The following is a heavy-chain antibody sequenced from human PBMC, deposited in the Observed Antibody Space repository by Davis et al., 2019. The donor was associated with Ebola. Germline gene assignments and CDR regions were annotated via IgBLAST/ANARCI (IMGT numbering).Heavy chain of an antibody. Sequence: AASVKVSCKASGDTFTKFAVHWVRQAPGQRLEWMGWVHGGNGNTKYSQKFQGRVTITRDTSASTAYMELSSLRSDDTAVYFCARGGITMMVVPRDYYYGLDVWGQGTTVTVSS. D-gene: IGHD3-22*01. J-gene: IGHJ6*02. V-gene: IGHV1-3*01. CDR3: ARGGITMMVVPRDYYYGLDV. CDR2: VHGGNGNT. CDR1: GDTFTKFA.